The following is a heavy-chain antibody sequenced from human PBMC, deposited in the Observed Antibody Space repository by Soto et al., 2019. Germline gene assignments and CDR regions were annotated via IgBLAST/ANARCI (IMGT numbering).Heavy chain of an antibody. CDR1: GFTFSSYG. D-gene: IGHD3-22*01. CDR3: AGDSNGGAFDI. V-gene: IGHV3-30*03. CDR2: ISYDGSNK. Sequence: GGSLRLSCAASGFTFSSYGMHWVRQAPGKGLEWVAVISYDGSNKYYADSVKGRFTISRDNSKNTLYLQMNSLRAEDTAVYYCAGDSNGGAFDIWGQGTMVTVSS. J-gene: IGHJ3*02.